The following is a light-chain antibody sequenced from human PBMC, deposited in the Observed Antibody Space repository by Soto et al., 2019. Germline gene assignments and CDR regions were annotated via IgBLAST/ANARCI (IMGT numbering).Light chain of an antibody. CDR3: HQYYSSPLT. CDR2: GAS. CDR1: QSLLYSNGYNY. Sequence: DIVLTQSPLSLPVTPGEPASITCRSSQSLLYSNGYNYLDWYLQKPGQPPKLLIYGASTRESGVPDRFRGSGSGTDFTLTISSLQTEDVAVYYCHQYYSSPLTFGGGTNVEIK. V-gene: IGKV4-1*01. J-gene: IGKJ4*01.